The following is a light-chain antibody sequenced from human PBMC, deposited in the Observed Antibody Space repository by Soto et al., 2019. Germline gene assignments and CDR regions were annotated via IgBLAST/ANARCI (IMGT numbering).Light chain of an antibody. V-gene: IGKV3-15*01. CDR1: QSVNSN. J-gene: IGKJ3*01. CDR2: GAS. Sequence: DIVMTQSPLSLPVTPGEPATLSCRASQSVNSNLAWYQQKPGQAPRLLIYGASTRATGIPASFIGNGSGTEFTLTASSLQPEDFAVYYCQQYNNWPFTFGPGTKVDIK. CDR3: QQYNNWPFT.